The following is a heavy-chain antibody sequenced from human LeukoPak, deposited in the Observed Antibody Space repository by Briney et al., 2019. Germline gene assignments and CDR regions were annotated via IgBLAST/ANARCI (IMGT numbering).Heavy chain of an antibody. CDR3: ARIDCSTTSCSQMGIDY. V-gene: IGHV4-34*01. D-gene: IGHD2-2*01. J-gene: IGHJ4*02. Sequence: TASETLSLTCGVYGGSFSTYYWSWIRQPPGKGLEWIGEISHSGSTNYNPSLKSRITISSDTSKNQFSLKLSSVTAADTAVYYCARIDCSTTSCSQMGIDYWGQGTLVTVSS. CDR1: GGSFSTYY. CDR2: ISHSGST.